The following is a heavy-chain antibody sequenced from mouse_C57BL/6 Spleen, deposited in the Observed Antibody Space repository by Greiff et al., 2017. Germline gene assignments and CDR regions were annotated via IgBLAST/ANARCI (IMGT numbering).Heavy chain of an antibody. CDR3: ARAPTGTWFAY. D-gene: IGHD4-1*02. CDR2: IYPGDGDT. CDR1: GYAFSSYW. J-gene: IGHJ3*01. Sequence: QVQLQQSGAELVKPGASVKISCKASGYAFSSYWMNWVKQRPGKGLEWIGQIYPGDGDTNYNGKFKGKATMTADKSSSTAYMQLSSLTSEDSGVYFCARAPTGTWFAYWGQGTLVTVSA. V-gene: IGHV1-80*01.